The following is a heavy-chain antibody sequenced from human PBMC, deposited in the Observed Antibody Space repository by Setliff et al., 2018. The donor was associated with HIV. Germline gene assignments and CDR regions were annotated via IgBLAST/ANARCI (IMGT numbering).Heavy chain of an antibody. D-gene: IGHD2-21*02. CDR3: ARDVGLCGVDCWPYFYFDL. V-gene: IGHV4-38-2*02. Sequence: KTSETLSLTCAVSGYSIRSGYYWGWIRQPPGKGLEWIGSTHYSGSSYYSPSLKSRVTISLDTSKNQFSLKLSSMTAADTAVYYCARDVGLCGVDCWPYFYFDLWGRGNLVTVSS. CDR1: GYSIRSGYY. J-gene: IGHJ2*01. CDR2: THYSGSS.